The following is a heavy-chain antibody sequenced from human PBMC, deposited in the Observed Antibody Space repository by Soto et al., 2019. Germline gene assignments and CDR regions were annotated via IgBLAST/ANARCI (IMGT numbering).Heavy chain of an antibody. CDR3: ARHGGYNTNRSLEF. J-gene: IGHJ4*02. V-gene: IGHV4-59*08. Sequence: SETPSLTCTVSGCSMNNYYWSWFRQPPGKGLEWIAYISYSGSTNHNPSLKSRVTISLDMSKNQFSLSLTSVTAADTAVYYCARHGGYNTNRSLEFWGQGTRVTVAS. D-gene: IGHD1-20*01. CDR1: GCSMNNYY. CDR2: ISYSGST.